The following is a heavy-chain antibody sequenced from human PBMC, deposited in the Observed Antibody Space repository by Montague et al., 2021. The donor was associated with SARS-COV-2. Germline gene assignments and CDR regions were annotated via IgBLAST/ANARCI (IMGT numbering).Heavy chain of an antibody. CDR1: GASISTSDW. CDR2: IFHSGST. CDR3: VRHMMRKDRAAWVPYYYKGMDV. V-gene: IGHV4-4*02. D-gene: IGHD5-18*01. J-gene: IGHJ6*02. Sequence: SETLSLTCAVSGASISTSDWWSWCLHPPGKGLLWWGEIFHSGSTNYNPPSKSRVTISAVKTTNHFSSKLTSVTVADTATYYCVRHMMRKDRAAWVPYYYKGMDVWGQGTTVTVSS.